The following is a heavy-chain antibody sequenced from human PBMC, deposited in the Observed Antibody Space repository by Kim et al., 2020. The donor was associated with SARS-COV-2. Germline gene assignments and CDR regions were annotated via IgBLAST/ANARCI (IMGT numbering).Heavy chain of an antibody. CDR3: AREDSTTYSYYMDV. CDR2: INTDGSST. D-gene: IGHD1-1*01. J-gene: IGHJ6*03. CDR1: GFTFSRYW. Sequence: GGSLRLSCAASGFTFSRYWMHWVRQAPGKGLVWVSRINTDGSSTSYADSVKGRFTISRDNAKNMLYLQMNSLRAEDTALYYCAREDSTTYSYYMDVWGKGTTVTVSS. V-gene: IGHV3-74*01.